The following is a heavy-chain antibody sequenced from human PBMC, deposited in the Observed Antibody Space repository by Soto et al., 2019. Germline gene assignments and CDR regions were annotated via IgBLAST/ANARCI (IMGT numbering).Heavy chain of an antibody. CDR2: ISSSSSYI. Sequence: EVQLVESGGGLVKPGGSLRLSCAASGFTFSSYSMNWVRQAPGKGLEWVSSISSSSSYIYYADSVKGRFTISRDNAKNSLYLQRNSLGAEDTAVYYCARDAGGGVGAFDIWGQGTMVTVSS. J-gene: IGHJ3*02. V-gene: IGHV3-21*01. CDR1: GFTFSSYS. D-gene: IGHD2-15*01. CDR3: ARDAGGGVGAFDI.